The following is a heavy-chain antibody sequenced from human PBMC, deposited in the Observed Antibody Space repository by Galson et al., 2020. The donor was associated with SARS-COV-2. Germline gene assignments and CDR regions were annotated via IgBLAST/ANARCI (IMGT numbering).Heavy chain of an antibody. D-gene: IGHD3-3*01. CDR1: GGSISSYSHY. CDR2: MYFGGSA. V-gene: IGHV4-39*01. CDR3: ARRNDDSSLYYFDY. J-gene: IGHJ4*02. Sequence: SETLSLTCTVSGGSISSYSHYWAWIRQPPGKGLEWIGSMYFGGSAYYNPSHRSRVTISVDTSKNQFSLRLSSVTAADTAMYYCARRNDDSSLYYFDYWGQGTLVTVSS.